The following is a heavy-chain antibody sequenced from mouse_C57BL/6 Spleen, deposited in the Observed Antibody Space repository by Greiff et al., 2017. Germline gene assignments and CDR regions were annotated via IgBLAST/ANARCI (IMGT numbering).Heavy chain of an antibody. CDR2: INPNNGGT. CDR3: ARFDYDYGPVDY. Sequence: VQLQQSGPELVKPGASVKMSCKASGYTFTDYNMHWVKQSHGKSLEWIGYINPNNGGTSYNQKFKGKATLTVNKSSSTAYMELRSLTSEASAVYYCARFDYDYGPVDYWGQGTTLTVSS. V-gene: IGHV1-22*01. CDR1: GYTFTDYN. J-gene: IGHJ2*01. D-gene: IGHD2-4*01.